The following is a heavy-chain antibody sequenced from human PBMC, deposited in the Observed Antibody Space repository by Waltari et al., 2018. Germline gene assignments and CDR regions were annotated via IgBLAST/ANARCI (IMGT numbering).Heavy chain of an antibody. Sequence: QVQLQQWGAGLLKPSETLSLTCAVYGGSFSGYYWSWSRQPPGKGLEWIGEINHSGSTNYNPSLKSRVTISVDTSKNQFSLKLSSVTAADTAVYYCARGFWSGYPHWGQGTLVTVSS. CDR1: GGSFSGYY. V-gene: IGHV4-34*01. CDR2: INHSGST. D-gene: IGHD3-3*01. J-gene: IGHJ4*02. CDR3: ARGFWSGYPH.